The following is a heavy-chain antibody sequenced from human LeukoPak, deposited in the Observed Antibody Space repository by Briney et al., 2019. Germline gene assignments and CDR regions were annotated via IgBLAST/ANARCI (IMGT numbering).Heavy chain of an antibody. J-gene: IGHJ4*02. CDR2: INPNSGGT. CDR3: VSVGHTSGWEFDY. CDR1: GYTFTGHY. D-gene: IGHD6-19*01. Sequence: AASVKVSCKASGYTFTGHYIHWVRQAPGQGLEWMGFINPNSGGTNYAQKFQGRVTMTRDTSVSTAYMELSRLTSDDTAVYYWVSVGHTSGWEFDYWGQGTLVTVS. V-gene: IGHV1-2*02.